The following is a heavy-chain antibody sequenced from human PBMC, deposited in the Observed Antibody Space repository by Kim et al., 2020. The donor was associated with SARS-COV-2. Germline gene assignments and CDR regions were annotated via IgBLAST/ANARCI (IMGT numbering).Heavy chain of an antibody. CDR2: IYPDDSDT. Sequence: GESLKISCKGSGYSFATYWIGWVRQMPGKGLEWMGIIYPDDSDTRYSPSFQGQVTISADKSMNTTYLQWSSLKASDTAMYYCARHEVEKDTNYYDQWGQG. D-gene: IGHD2-8*01. V-gene: IGHV5-51*01. CDR3: ARHEVEKDTNYYDQ. CDR1: GYSFATYW. J-gene: IGHJ4*02.